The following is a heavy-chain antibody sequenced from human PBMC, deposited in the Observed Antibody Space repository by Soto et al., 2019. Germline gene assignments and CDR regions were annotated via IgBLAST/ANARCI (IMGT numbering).Heavy chain of an antibody. CDR2: FYSGST. J-gene: IGHJ5*02. CDR3: ATTRGIAVGGSFDH. CDR1: GASISSRSSY. V-gene: IGHV4-39*01. Sequence: ETLSLTCIVSGASISSRSSYWGWIRQPPGKGLEWVGTFYSGSTYNNPSLKSRVTISVDTSKNQFSLKLSSVAAEDTAIYYCATTRGIAVGGSFDHWGQG. D-gene: IGHD6-13*01.